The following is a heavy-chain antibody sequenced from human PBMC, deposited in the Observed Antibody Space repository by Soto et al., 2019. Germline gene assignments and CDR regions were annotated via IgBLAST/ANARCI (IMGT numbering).Heavy chain of an antibody. Sequence: ASVKVSCKASGGSFSSYTISWVRQAPGQGLEWMGRIIPILGIANYAQKFQGRVTITADKSTSTAYMELSSLRSEDTAVYYCARTAITILGVVPNPEYYYYYMDVWGKGTTVTV. CDR3: ARTAITILGVVPNPEYYYYYMDV. CDR1: GGSFSSYT. D-gene: IGHD3-3*01. J-gene: IGHJ6*03. V-gene: IGHV1-69*02. CDR2: IIPILGIA.